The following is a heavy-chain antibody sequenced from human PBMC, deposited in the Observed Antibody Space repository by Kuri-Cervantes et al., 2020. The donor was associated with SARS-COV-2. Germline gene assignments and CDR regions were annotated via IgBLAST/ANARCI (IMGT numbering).Heavy chain of an antibody. V-gene: IGHV3-49*04. CDR2: IRSKAYGGTT. Sequence: GGSLRLSCAASGFTFSNCWMHWVRQAPGKGLEWVGFIRSKAYGGTTEYAASVKGRFTISRDDSKSIAYLQMNSLKTEDTAVYYCTRDDFWSGYFNYWGQGTLVTVSS. J-gene: IGHJ4*02. CDR1: GFTFSNCW. CDR3: TRDDFWSGYFNY. D-gene: IGHD3-3*01.